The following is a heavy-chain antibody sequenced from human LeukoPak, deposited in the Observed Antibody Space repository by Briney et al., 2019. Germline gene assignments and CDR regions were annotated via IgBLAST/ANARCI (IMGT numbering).Heavy chain of an antibody. J-gene: IGHJ4*02. V-gene: IGHV3-23*01. Sequence: GGSLRLSCAASGFSFSSYAMSWVRQAPGKGLEWVSAISASGGSTYYADSVKGRFTISRDNSKKTLNLQMNSLRAEDTAVYYCAKSSGGYPWYFDYWGQGTLVTVSS. CDR1: GFSFSSYA. CDR3: AKSSGGYPWYFDY. CDR2: ISASGGST. D-gene: IGHD1-26*01.